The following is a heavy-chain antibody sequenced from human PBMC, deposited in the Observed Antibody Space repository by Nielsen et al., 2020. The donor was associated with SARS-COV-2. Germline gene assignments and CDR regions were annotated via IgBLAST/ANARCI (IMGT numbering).Heavy chain of an antibody. CDR2: INTNTGNP. J-gene: IGHJ5*02. V-gene: IGHV7-4-1*02. D-gene: IGHD3-10*01. CDR3: AREDYGSGSYYNLNWFDP. Sequence: WVRQAPGQGLEWMGWINTNTGNPTYAQGFTGRFVFSLDTSVSTAYLQISSLKAEDTAVYYCAREDYGSGSYYNLNWFDPWGQGTLVTVS.